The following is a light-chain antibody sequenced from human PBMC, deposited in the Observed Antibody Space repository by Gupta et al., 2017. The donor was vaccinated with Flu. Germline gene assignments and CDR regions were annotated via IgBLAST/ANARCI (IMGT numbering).Light chain of an antibody. CDR1: QSVSSN. CDR2: GAL. V-gene: IGKV3-15*01. J-gene: IGKJ4*01. Sequence: EIVMTQSPATLSVSPGERATPSCRASQSVSSNLAWYQQKPGQAPRLLIYGALTRATGIPARFSGSGSGTEFTLTISSLQSEDFAVYFCQHYNNWPLTFGGGTKVEIK. CDR3: QHYNNWPLT.